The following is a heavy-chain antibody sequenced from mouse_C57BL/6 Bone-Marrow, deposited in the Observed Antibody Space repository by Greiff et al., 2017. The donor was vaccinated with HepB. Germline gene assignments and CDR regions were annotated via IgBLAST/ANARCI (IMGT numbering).Heavy chain of an antibody. CDR3: ARYDYGSSYGYYDV. CDR1: GFNIKDYY. CDR2: IDPEDGEN. Sequence: VQLKESGAELVKPGASVKLSCTASGFNIKDYYMHWVKQRTEQGLEWIGRIDPEDGENKYAPKFQGKATITADTSSNTAYLQLSSLTSEDTAVYYCARYDYGSSYGYYDVWGTGTTVTVSS. J-gene: IGHJ1*03. V-gene: IGHV14-2*01. D-gene: IGHD1-1*01.